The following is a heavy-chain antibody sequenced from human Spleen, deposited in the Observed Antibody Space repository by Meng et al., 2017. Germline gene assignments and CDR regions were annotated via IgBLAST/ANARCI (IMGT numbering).Heavy chain of an antibody. V-gene: IGHV4-4*02. D-gene: IGHD1-20*01. CDR3: ARAEGNWNFVY. CDR1: GGSINSRNW. Sequence: QVQLQGSCPGLVKPSGTLSLTCAVSGGSINSRNWWSWVRQPPGKGLEWSGESYHSGSTNYNPSLKSRVTISGDKSKNQFSLNLSSVTAADTAVYYCARAEGNWNFVYWGQGTLVTVSS. J-gene: IGHJ4*02. CDR2: SYHSGST.